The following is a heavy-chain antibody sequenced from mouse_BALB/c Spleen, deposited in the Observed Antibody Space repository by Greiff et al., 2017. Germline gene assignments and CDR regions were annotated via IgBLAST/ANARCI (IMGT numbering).Heavy chain of an antibody. CDR2: IWAGGST. CDR1: GFSLTSYG. D-gene: IGHD2-1*01. J-gene: IGHJ3*01. V-gene: IGHV2-9*02. CDR3: ATRTDLHGFAY. Sequence: VHLVESGPGLVAPSQSLSITCTVSGFSLTSYGVHWVRQPPGKGLEWLGVIWAGGSTNYNSALMSRLSISKDNSKSQVFLKMNSLQTDDTAMYYCATRTDLHGFAYWGQGTLVTVSA.